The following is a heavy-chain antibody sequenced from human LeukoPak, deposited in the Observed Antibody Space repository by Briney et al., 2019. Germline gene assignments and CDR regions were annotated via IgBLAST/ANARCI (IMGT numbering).Heavy chain of an antibody. CDR3: ARPSRRGVVIPFDY. CDR1: GGSISSYY. Sequence: SETLSLTCTVSGGSISSYYWSWIRQPPGKGLEWIGYIYYSGSTNYNPSLKSRVTMSVDTSKNQFSLKLSSVTAADTAVYYCARPSRRGVVIPFDYWGQGTLVTVSS. V-gene: IGHV4-59*08. CDR2: IYYSGST. J-gene: IGHJ4*02. D-gene: IGHD3-3*01.